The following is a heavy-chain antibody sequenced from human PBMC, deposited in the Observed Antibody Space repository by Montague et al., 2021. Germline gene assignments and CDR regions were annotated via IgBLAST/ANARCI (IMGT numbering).Heavy chain of an antibody. CDR1: GGSISSSSYC. V-gene: IGHV4-39*01. CDR2: IYYDGSS. CDR3: ASYTGGSWLQSYFDY. Sequence: SETLSLTCTVSGGSISSSSYCWGWVRQPPGKGLEWIGSIYYDGSSCYNPSLKSRVTISVDTSKSQLSLRLSSVTAADTAVYYCASYTGGSWLQSYFDYWGQGTLVTVSS. D-gene: IGHD5-24*01. J-gene: IGHJ4*02.